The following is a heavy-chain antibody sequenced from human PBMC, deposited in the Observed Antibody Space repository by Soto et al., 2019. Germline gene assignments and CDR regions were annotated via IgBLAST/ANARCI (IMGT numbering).Heavy chain of an antibody. Sequence: SETLSLPCTVFGWSFSGYYWGWIRQPPGKGLEWIGEINRDGVTNYNPSLKSRLTMSVDTSKKQFSLKLNSVTAADTAVYYCARTATQCSSTSCYTVSLDLWGQGTLVTVSS. CDR3: ARTATQCSSTSCYTVSLDL. D-gene: IGHD2-2*02. J-gene: IGHJ5*02. CDR1: GWSFSGYY. V-gene: IGHV4-34*01. CDR2: INRDGVT.